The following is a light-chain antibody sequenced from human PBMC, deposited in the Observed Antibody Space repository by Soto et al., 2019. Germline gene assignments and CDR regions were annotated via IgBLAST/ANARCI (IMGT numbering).Light chain of an antibody. V-gene: IGKV3-20*01. CDR3: QQYARSPLT. Sequence: DIVLTQSPGTLSLSPGERATLSCRASQSVSSSYLAWYQQKPGQAPRLLIYGASSRATGIPDRFSGSGSETDFTLTISRLEPEDFAVYYCQQYARSPLTFGGGTNVEIK. CDR1: QSVSSSY. J-gene: IGKJ4*01. CDR2: GAS.